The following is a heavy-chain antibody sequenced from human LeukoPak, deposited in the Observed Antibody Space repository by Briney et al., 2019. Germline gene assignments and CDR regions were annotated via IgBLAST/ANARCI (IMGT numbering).Heavy chain of an antibody. D-gene: IGHD4-17*01. Sequence: PGGSLRLSCAASGFTFSSYAMSWVRQAPGKGLEWVSAISGSGGSTYYADSVKCRFTISRDNSKNTLYLQMNSLRAEDTAVYYCASSTVTRTDYFDYWGQGTLVTVSS. CDR3: ASSTVTRTDYFDY. CDR1: GFTFSSYA. CDR2: ISGSGGST. J-gene: IGHJ4*02. V-gene: IGHV3-23*01.